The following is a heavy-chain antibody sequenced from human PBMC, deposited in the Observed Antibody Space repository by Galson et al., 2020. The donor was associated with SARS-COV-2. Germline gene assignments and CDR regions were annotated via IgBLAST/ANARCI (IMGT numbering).Heavy chain of an antibody. Sequence: ASVKDSCQATGYTLTGYHLHWVRPAPGQGLAWVGWISTNSGGKHYAQKFQGRVTMTRDTSISTAYMELSRLRSDDTAVYYCARVPINQYDDSGYYYYFDYWGQGTLVTVSS. V-gene: IGHV1-2*02. CDR1: GYTLTGYH. CDR2: ISTNSGGK. J-gene: IGHJ4*02. D-gene: IGHD3-22*01. CDR3: ARVPINQYDDSGYYYYFDY.